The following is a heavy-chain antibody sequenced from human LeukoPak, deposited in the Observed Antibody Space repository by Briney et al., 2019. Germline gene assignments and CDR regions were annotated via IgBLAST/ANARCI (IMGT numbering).Heavy chain of an antibody. D-gene: IGHD6-13*01. Sequence: SETLSLTCTVSGGSISSYYWSWIRQPPGKGLEWVGYVYYSGSTKYNPSLNSRVTISVDTSKNQFSLKLTSMTAADTAVYYCARLQQGFFYFDSWGQETLVTVSS. CDR3: ARLQQGFFYFDS. CDR1: GGSISSYY. CDR2: VYYSGST. V-gene: IGHV4-59*08. J-gene: IGHJ4*02.